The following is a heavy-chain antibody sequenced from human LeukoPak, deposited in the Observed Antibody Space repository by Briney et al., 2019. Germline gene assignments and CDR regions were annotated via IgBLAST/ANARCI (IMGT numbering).Heavy chain of an antibody. CDR1: GFTFSNYS. Sequence: GGSLRVSCAASGFTFSNYSMNWVRQAAGKGLGWVSSISSTNRYINYADSVQGRFTISRDNAKNSLYLQMNSLRAEDTAVYYCARDGGSNGDYGPGWFDPWGQGTLVTVSS. CDR2: ISSTNRYI. CDR3: ARDGGSNGDYGPGWFDP. J-gene: IGHJ5*02. D-gene: IGHD4-17*01. V-gene: IGHV3-21*01.